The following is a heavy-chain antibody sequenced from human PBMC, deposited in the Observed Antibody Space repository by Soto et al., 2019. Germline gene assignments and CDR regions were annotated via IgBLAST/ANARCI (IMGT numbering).Heavy chain of an antibody. CDR2: INHRGSA. Sequence: QVHLQQWGAGLLKPSETLSLTCAVYGESFIGYYWTWIRQPPGKGLEWIGEINHRGSANYNPSLKSRVTISVDTSNNPCSLKLSSVTAADTSVYYCARTDIVTTNCFDPWGQGTLVTVSS. CDR3: ARTDIVTTNCFDP. D-gene: IGHD5-12*01. J-gene: IGHJ5*02. CDR1: GESFIGYY. V-gene: IGHV4-34*02.